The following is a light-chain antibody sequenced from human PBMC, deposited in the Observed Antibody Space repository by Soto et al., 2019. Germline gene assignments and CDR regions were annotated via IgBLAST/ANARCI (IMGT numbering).Light chain of an antibody. J-gene: IGKJ4*01. Sequence: EIVLTQSPATLSLSPGERATLSCRASQSISSHLAWYQQKPGQAPRLLIYDASNRATGIPARFSGSGSGTDFTLTINSLEPEDVAVYYCQQRPNWPLTFGGGTKVEIK. V-gene: IGKV3-11*01. CDR2: DAS. CDR1: QSISSH. CDR3: QQRPNWPLT.